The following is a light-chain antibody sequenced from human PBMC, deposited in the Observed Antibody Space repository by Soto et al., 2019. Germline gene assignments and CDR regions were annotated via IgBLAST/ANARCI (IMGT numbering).Light chain of an antibody. CDR3: QQCHSIPYT. V-gene: IGKV1-39*01. CDR1: QSISSY. J-gene: IGKJ2*01. CDR2: APS. Sequence: DIQMTQSPSSLSASVGDRVTISCRASQSISSYLNWYQQKPGKSPKFLIYAPSSLRSGVPSRFSGSGSSTDFTLTISSLQPEDFATYDCQQCHSIPYTFGQGTRLEI.